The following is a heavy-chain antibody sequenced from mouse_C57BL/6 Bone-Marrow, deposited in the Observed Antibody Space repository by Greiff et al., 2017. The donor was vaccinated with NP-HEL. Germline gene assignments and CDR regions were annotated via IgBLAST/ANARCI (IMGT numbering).Heavy chain of an antibody. Sequence: EVKVVESGGDLVKPGGSLKLSCAASGFTFSSYGMSWVRQTPDKRLEWVATISSGGSYTYYPDGVKGRFTISRDNAKNTLYLQMSSLKSEDTAMYYCASPYDYDVAWFAYWGQGTLVTVSA. CDR1: GFTFSSYG. CDR3: ASPYDYDVAWFAY. V-gene: IGHV5-6*01. CDR2: ISSGGSYT. J-gene: IGHJ3*01. D-gene: IGHD2-4*01.